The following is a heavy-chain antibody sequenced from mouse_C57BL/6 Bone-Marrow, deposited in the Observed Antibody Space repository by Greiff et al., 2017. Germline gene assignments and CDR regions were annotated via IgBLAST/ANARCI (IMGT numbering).Heavy chain of an antibody. CDR3: AGGSRRLLYGSSLDY. Sequence: QVQLQQSGPGLVKPSQSLFLTCSITGFPITSGYYWIWIRQSPGKPLEWMGYITHSGETFYNPSLQSPISITRETSKNQFFLQLNSVTTEDTAMYYCAGGSRRLLYGSSLDYWGQGTTLTVSS. J-gene: IGHJ2*01. CDR2: ITHSGET. V-gene: IGHV12-3*01. CDR1: GFPITSGYY. D-gene: IGHD1-1*01.